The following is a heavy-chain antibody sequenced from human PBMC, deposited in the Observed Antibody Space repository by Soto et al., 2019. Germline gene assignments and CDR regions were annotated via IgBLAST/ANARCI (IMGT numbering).Heavy chain of an antibody. V-gene: IGHV1-2*02. CDR3: ARLGSYFDGSSYPF. J-gene: IGHJ4*02. CDR1: GYTFSGHD. CDR2: IKTNGGAT. D-gene: IGHD3-22*01. Sequence: SVEVSCKASGYTFSGHDLHWVRQAPGQGLEWIGWIKTNGGATKYARKFQGRFTMTRDTSTTTAYLELHSLRSDDTAVYFCARLGSYFDGSSYPFWGRGTLVTVSS.